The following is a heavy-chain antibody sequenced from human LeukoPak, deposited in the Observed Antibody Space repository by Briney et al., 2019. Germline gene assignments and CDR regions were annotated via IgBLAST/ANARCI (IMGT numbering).Heavy chain of an antibody. CDR2: INYSGRAT. D-gene: IGHD1-26*01. CDR3: ASGSYYYY. CDR1: GFIFKDYV. Sequence: PGGSLRLSCAASGFIFKDYVMNWVRQAPGKGLQWVSIINYSGRATYYADSVKGRFTISRDNSKNTLYLQMNSLRAEDTAVYYCASGSYYYYWGQGTLVTVSS. J-gene: IGHJ4*02. V-gene: IGHV3-23*01.